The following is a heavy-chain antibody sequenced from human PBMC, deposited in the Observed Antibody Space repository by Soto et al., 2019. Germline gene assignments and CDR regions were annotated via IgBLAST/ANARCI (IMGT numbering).Heavy chain of an antibody. Sequence: GESLKISCKGSGYSFTSYWISWVHRMPGKGLEWMGRIDPSDSYTNYSPSFQGHVTISADKSISTAYLQWSSLKASDTAMYYCAYGSYYYGSGSYPIYYYYGMDVWGQGTTVTVSS. CDR1: GYSFTSYW. D-gene: IGHD3-10*01. CDR3: AYGSYYYGSGSYPIYYYYGMDV. CDR2: IDPSDSYT. J-gene: IGHJ6*02. V-gene: IGHV5-10-1*01.